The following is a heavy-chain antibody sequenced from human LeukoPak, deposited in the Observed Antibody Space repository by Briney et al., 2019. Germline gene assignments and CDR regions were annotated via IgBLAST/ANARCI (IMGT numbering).Heavy chain of an antibody. CDR3: ARRFLSYWYFDL. J-gene: IGHJ2*01. D-gene: IGHD3-3*01. CDR2: ISNDGST. CDR1: GASVRSCC. Sequence: SETLSLTCTVSGASVRSCCWNRIRQPPGKGLEWIGYISNDGSTNYNSSLKSRVTISVDTSKDQFFLRLRSVTAADTAVYYCARRFLSYWYFDLWGRGTLVTVSS. V-gene: IGHV4-4*09.